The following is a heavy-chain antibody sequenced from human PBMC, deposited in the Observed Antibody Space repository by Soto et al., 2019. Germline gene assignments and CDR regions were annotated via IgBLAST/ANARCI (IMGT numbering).Heavy chain of an antibody. CDR3: ARVGDGYNPSKGYYFDY. V-gene: IGHV1-2*04. D-gene: IGHD5-12*01. CDR1: GYTFTGYY. CDR2: INPNSGGT. J-gene: IGHJ4*02. Sequence: ASVKVSCKASGYTFTGYYMHWVRQAPGQGLEWMGWINPNSGGTNYAQKFQGWVTMTRDTSISTAYMELSRLRSDDTAVYYCARVGDGYNPSKGYYFDYWGQGTLVTVSS.